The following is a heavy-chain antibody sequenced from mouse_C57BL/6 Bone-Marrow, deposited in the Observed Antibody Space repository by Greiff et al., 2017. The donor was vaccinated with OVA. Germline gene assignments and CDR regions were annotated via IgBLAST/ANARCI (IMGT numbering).Heavy chain of an antibody. J-gene: IGHJ1*03. CDR1: GYTFTDYY. Sequence: VQLQQSGAELVKPGASVKISCKASGYTFTDYYINWVKQRPGQGLEWIGKIGLGSGSTYYNEKFKGKATLTADKSSSTAYMQLSSLTSEDSAVYFCARSGYFDVWGTGTTVTVSS. CDR2: IGLGSGST. CDR3: ARSGYFDV. V-gene: IGHV1-77*01.